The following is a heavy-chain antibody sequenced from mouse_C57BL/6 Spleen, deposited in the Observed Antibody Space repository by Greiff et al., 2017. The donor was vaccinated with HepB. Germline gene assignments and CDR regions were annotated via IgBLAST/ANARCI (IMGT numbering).Heavy chain of an antibody. Sequence: QVHVKQPGTELVKPGASVKLSCKASGYTFTSYWMHWVKQRPGQGLEWIGNINPSNGGTNYNEKFKSKATLTVDKSSSTAYMQLSSLTSEDSAVYYCARGGTTVVAKGFYAMDYWGQGTSVTVSS. V-gene: IGHV1-53*01. J-gene: IGHJ4*01. CDR2: INPSNGGT. D-gene: IGHD1-1*01. CDR1: GYTFTSYW. CDR3: ARGGTTVVAKGFYAMDY.